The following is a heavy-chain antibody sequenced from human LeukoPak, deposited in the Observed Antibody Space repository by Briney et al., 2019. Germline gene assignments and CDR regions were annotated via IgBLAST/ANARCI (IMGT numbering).Heavy chain of an antibody. CDR3: ARSPTAMVNYFDY. V-gene: IGHV3-30*04. D-gene: IGHD5-18*01. CDR2: ISYDGSNK. J-gene: IGHJ4*02. CDR1: GFTFSSYA. Sequence: PGGCLRLSCAASGFTFSSYAMHWVRQAPGKGLEWVAVISYDGSNKYYADSVKGRFTISRDNFKNTLYLQMNSLRAEDTAVYYCARSPTAMVNYFDYWGQGTLVTVSS.